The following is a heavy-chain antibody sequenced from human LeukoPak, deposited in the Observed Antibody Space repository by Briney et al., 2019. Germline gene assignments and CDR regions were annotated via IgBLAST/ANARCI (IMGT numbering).Heavy chain of an antibody. CDR1: GFTFSSYA. CDR2: ISGSGGST. J-gene: IGHJ3*02. Sequence: PGGSLRLSCAASGFTFSSYAMSWVRQAPGTGLAWVSVISGSGGSTYYADSVKARFTISRDNSKNTLYLQMNSLRAEDTAVYYCAKSQYSGSYYGAFDIWGQGTMVTVSS. V-gene: IGHV3-23*01. D-gene: IGHD1-26*01. CDR3: AKSQYSGSYYGAFDI.